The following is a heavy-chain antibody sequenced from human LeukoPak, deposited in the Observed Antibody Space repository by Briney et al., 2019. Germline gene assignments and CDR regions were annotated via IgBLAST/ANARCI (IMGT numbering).Heavy chain of an antibody. Sequence: PSETLSLTCTVSGGSISTSNYYWGWIRQPPGKGLEWIGNIFYSGSTYYSPSVKSRVTISLDTSRNQFSLKLNSVTAADTAVYYCARLVVPAALGDYYYYMDVWGKGTTVTVSS. CDR2: IFYSGST. V-gene: IGHV4-39*07. CDR3: ARLVVPAALGDYYYYMDV. J-gene: IGHJ6*03. CDR1: GGSISTSNYY. D-gene: IGHD2-2*01.